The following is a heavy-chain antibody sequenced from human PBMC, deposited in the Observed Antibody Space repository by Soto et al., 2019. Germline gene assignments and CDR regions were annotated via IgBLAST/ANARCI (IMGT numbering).Heavy chain of an antibody. D-gene: IGHD3-22*01. J-gene: IGHJ4*02. V-gene: IGHV3-74*01. CDR2: IKTDGSYT. CDR1: GFTFSTYW. Sequence: GGFLRLSCAASGFTFSTYWMHWVRQAPGKGLEWVSRIKTDGSYTNYADSVKGRFTISRDNAKNTLFLQMDSLGAEDTAVYLCATGGSGYFRYWGQGTLVTVSS. CDR3: ATGGSGYFRY.